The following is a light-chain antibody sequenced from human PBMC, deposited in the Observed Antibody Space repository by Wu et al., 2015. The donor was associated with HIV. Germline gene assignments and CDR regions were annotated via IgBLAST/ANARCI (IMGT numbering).Light chain of an antibody. J-gene: IGKJ2*01. CDR3: QQYNSSPYN. CDR1: QRISTF. CDR2: DAS. Sequence: EIVLTQSPATLSLSPGERATLSCRASQRISTFLAWYQQKPGQAPRLLIYDASNRAPGIPARFSGSGSGTDFSLTIRRLEPEDFAVYYCQQYNSSPYNFGQGTKLEIK. V-gene: IGKV3-11*01.